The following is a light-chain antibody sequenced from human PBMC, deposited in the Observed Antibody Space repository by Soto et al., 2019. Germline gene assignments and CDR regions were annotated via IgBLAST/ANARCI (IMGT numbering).Light chain of an antibody. J-gene: IGKJ2*01. Sequence: EIVMTQSPATLSVSPGDRATLSCRASQSVTSNLAWYQQKPGQAPRLLIYGASTRAIGIPARFSGSGSGTEFTLTISSLQSEDFAVYYCQHYNYWPYTFGQGTKVDIK. CDR2: GAS. CDR1: QSVTSN. CDR3: QHYNYWPYT. V-gene: IGKV3-15*01.